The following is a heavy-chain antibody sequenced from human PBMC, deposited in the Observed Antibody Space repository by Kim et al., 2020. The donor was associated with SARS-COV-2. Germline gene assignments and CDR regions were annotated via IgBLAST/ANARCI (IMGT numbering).Heavy chain of an antibody. CDR2: IYHSGST. J-gene: IGHJ3*01. CDR1: GCSISTNNYY. D-gene: IGHD6-6*01. Sequence: SETLSLTCTASGCSISTNNYYWGWIRQPPGKGLEWIGNIYHSGSTYYSPSLKRRLTISVDTSKNHFSLKLNSVTAADMAVYYCASSSVAAKAFDFWGLG. V-gene: IGHV4-39*02. CDR3: ASSSVAAKAFDF.